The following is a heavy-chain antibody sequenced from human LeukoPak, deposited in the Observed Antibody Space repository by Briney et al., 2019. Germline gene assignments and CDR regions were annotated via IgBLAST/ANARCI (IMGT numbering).Heavy chain of an antibody. V-gene: IGHV1-8*02. CDR2: MNPNSGNT. CDR3: ARALRWLRPVYFDL. CDR1: GYTFTSYD. Sequence: ASVKVSCKASGYTFTSYDINWVRQATGQGLEWMGWMNPNSGNTGYAQKFQGRVTTTRNTSISTAYMELSSLRSEDTAVYYCARALRWLRPVYFDLWGRGTLVTVSS. D-gene: IGHD4-17*01. J-gene: IGHJ2*01.